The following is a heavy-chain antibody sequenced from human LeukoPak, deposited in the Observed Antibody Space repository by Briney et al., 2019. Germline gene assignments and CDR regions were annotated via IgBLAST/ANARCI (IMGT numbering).Heavy chain of an antibody. D-gene: IGHD4-17*01. Sequence: GGSLRLSCSASGFTFSSHAMHWVRQAPGKGLEYVSTISSNGGTTYYADSVKGRFTISRDNSKNTLYLQMSRLRAEETAVYYCARHGDGFYYGMDVWGQGTTVTVSS. CDR1: GFTFSSHA. CDR3: ARHGDGFYYGMDV. J-gene: IGHJ6*01. CDR2: ISSNGGTT. V-gene: IGHV3-64D*06.